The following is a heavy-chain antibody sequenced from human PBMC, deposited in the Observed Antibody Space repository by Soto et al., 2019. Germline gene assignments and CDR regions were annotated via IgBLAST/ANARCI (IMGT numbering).Heavy chain of an antibody. J-gene: IGHJ6*01. CDR1: GFTFSSYG. V-gene: IGHV3-30*18. Sequence: QVQLVESGGGVVQPGRSLRLSCAASGFTFSSYGMHWVRQAPGKGLEWVAVISYDGSNKYYADSVKGRFTISRDNSKNTLYLQMNSLRAEDTAVYYCAKDYYDSSGYYPNYYYYGMDVW. CDR3: AKDYYDSSGYYPNYYYYGMDV. CDR2: ISYDGSNK. D-gene: IGHD3-22*01.